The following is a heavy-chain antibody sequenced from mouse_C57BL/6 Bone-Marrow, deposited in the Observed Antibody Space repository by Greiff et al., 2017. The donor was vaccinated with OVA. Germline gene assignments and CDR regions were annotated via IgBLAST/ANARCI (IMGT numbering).Heavy chain of an antibody. CDR1: GFTFTDYY. CDR2: IRNKANGYTT. CDR3: ARTGTWGFAY. J-gene: IGHJ3*01. V-gene: IGHV7-3*01. D-gene: IGHD4-1*01. Sequence: DVMLVESGGGLVQPGGSLSLSCAASGFTFTDYYMSWVRQPPGKALEWLGFIRNKANGYTTEYSASVKGRFTISRDNSQSILYLQMNALRAEDSATYYCARTGTWGFAYWGQGTLVTVSA.